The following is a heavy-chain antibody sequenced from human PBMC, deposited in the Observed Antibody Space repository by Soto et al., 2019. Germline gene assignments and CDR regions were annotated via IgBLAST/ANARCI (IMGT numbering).Heavy chain of an antibody. CDR3: ARGPEVYYYGSGRGWFDP. J-gene: IGHJ5*02. CDR2: ISAYNGNT. CDR1: GYTFTSYG. D-gene: IGHD3-10*01. Sequence: ASVKVSCKASGYTFTSYGISWVRQAPGQGLEWMGWISAYNGNTNYAQKLQGRVTMTTDTSTSTAYMELRSLRSDDTAVYYCARGPEVYYYGSGRGWFDPWGQGTLVTVSS. V-gene: IGHV1-18*01.